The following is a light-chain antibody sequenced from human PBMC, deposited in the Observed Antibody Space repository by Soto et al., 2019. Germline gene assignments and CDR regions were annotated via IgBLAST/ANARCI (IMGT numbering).Light chain of an antibody. CDR2: DAS. J-gene: IGKJ4*01. CDR1: QSVSSY. V-gene: IGKV3-11*01. CDR3: QQRSNFLT. Sequence: EIVLTQSPATLSLSPGERATPSCRASQSVSSYLAWYQQKPGQAPRLLIYDASNRATGIPARFSGSGSGTDFTPTISSLEPEDFAVYYCQQRSNFLTFGGGTKVDIK.